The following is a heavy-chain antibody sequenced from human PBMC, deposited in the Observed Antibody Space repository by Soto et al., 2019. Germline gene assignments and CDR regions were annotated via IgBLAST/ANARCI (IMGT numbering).Heavy chain of an antibody. Sequence: GESLKISCKSHGYSFTTYWITWVRQKPGKGLEWVGSFHPGESDTRYSPSFQGQVTISADRSLATAYLQWSSLQAADTAIYYCARHEATYYNFYGMDVWGQGTTVTVSS. CDR3: ARHEATYYNFYGMDV. J-gene: IGHJ6*02. V-gene: IGHV5-51*01. CDR1: GYSFTTYW. CDR2: FHPGESDT.